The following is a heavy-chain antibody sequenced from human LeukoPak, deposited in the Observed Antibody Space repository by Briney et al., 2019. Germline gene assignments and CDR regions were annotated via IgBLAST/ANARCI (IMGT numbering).Heavy chain of an antibody. V-gene: IGHV4-59*11. CDR3: ARVVYSYGSSFDY. CDR1: GDSLTSHF. J-gene: IGHJ4*02. CDR2: IYYSGST. Sequence: PSETLSLTCNVSGDSLTSHFWSWIRQPPGKGLEWIGYIYYSGSTNYNPSLKSRVTISVDTSKNQFSLKLSSVTAADTAVYYCARVVYSYGSSFDYWGQGTLVTVSS. D-gene: IGHD5-18*01.